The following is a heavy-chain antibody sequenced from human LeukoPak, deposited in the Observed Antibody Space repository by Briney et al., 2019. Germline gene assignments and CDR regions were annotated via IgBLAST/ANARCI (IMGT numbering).Heavy chain of an antibody. CDR3: ARDFHCSGGSCYPPGDY. Sequence: ASVKVSXKASGYTFTSYYMHWVRQAPGQGLEWMGIINPSGGSTSYAQKFQGRVTMTRDTSTSTVYMELSSLRSEDTAVYYCARDFHCSGGSCYPPGDYWGQGTLVTVSS. J-gene: IGHJ4*02. V-gene: IGHV1-46*01. CDR1: GYTFTSYY. CDR2: INPSGGST. D-gene: IGHD2-15*01.